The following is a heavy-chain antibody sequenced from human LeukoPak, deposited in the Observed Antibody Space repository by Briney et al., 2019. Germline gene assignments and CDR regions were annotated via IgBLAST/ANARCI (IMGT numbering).Heavy chain of an antibody. CDR3: AGGSGWLIEVY. Sequence: PGGSLSLSGAASGFTFSSYAMHGVRQAPGKGLEGLAVISYDGSNKYYADSVKGRFTTSRDNAKNSLYLQLNSLRVEDTAVYYCAGGSGWLIEVYWGQGTLVTVSS. J-gene: IGHJ4*02. D-gene: IGHD6-19*01. CDR1: GFTFSSYA. CDR2: ISYDGSNK. V-gene: IGHV3-30-3*01.